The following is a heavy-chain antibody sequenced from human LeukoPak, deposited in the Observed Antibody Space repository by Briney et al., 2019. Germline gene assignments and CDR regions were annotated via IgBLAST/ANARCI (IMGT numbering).Heavy chain of an antibody. CDR3: GRLEIVVVAATQVARREYCFDY. CDR1: GYSISSGYY. V-gene: IGHV4-38-2*01. J-gene: IGHJ4*02. Sequence: SETLSLTCAVSGYSISSGYYWGWIRQPPGKGLEWIGSIYHSGSTYYNPSLKSRVTISVDTSKNQFSLKLSSVTAADTAVYYCGRLEIVVVAATQVARREYCFDYWGQGTLVTVSS. D-gene: IGHD2-15*01. CDR2: IYHSGST.